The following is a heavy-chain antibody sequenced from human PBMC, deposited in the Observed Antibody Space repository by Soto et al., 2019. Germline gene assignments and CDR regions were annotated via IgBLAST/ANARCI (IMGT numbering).Heavy chain of an antibody. CDR1: GFTFSSSA. V-gene: IGHV3-23*01. CDR2: LSSGGAAT. Sequence: LRLSCAASGFTFSSSAMSWVRQAPGKGLEWVSSLSSGGAATYYADSVRGRFSPSRDTAKNTLFLQMNSLRVEDTALYYCVKDSDGIVTSRWFDSWGQGTLVTVSS. D-gene: IGHD1-26*01. J-gene: IGHJ5*01. CDR3: VKDSDGIVTSRWFDS.